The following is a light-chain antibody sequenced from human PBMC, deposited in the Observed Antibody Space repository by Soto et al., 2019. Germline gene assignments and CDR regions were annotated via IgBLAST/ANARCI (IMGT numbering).Light chain of an antibody. CDR2: ANS. CDR3: QSYDSSLSVV. Sequence: QAVVTQPPSVSGAPGQRVTISCIGSSSNIGAGYDVHWYQQLPGTAPKLLIYANSNRPSGVPDRFSGSKSGTSASLAITGLQAEDEADYYCQSYDSSLSVVFGGGTKVTVL. J-gene: IGLJ2*01. CDR1: SSNIGAGYD. V-gene: IGLV1-40*01.